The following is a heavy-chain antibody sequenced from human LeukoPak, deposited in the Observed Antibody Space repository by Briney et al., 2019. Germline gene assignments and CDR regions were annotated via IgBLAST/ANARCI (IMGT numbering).Heavy chain of an antibody. V-gene: IGHV4-34*01. CDR2: INHSGST. CDR1: GGSFSGYY. CDR3: ARKLRNVYYYGSGSPFDY. Sequence: PSETLSLTCAVYGGSFSGYYWSWIRQPPGKGLEWIGEINHSGSTNYNPSLKSRVTISVDTSKNQFSLKLSSVTAADTAVYYCARKLRNVYYYGSGSPFDYWGQGTLVTVSS. J-gene: IGHJ4*02. D-gene: IGHD3-10*01.